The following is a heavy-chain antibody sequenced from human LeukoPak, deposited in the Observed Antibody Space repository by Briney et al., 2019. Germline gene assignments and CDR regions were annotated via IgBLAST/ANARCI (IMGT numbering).Heavy chain of an antibody. D-gene: IGHD2-2*01. CDR3: AREAVVNTAMLSLDY. CDR2: IIPIFGTA. CDR1: GGTFSSYA. J-gene: IGHJ4*02. Sequence: GASVKVSCKASGGTFSSYAISWVRQAPGQGLEWMGGIIPIFGTANYAQKFQGRVTITADKSTSTAYMELSSLRSEDTAVYYCAREAVVNTAMLSLDYWGQGTLLTVSS. V-gene: IGHV1-69*06.